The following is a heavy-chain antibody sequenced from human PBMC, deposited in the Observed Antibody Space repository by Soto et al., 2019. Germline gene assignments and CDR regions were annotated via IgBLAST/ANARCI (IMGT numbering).Heavy chain of an antibody. Sequence: GGSLRLSCAASGFTFSSYEMNWVRQAPGKGLEWVSYISSSGSTIYYADSVKGRFTISRDNAKNSLYLQMNSLRAEDTAVYYCARESEDLTSNFDYWGQGTLVTAPQ. V-gene: IGHV3-48*03. CDR3: ARESEDLTSNFDY. CDR2: ISSSGSTI. J-gene: IGHJ4*02. CDR1: GFTFSSYE.